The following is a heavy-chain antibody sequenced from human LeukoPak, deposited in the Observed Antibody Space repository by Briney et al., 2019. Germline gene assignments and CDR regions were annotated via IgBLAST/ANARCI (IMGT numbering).Heavy chain of an antibody. J-gene: IGHJ5*02. CDR1: GFTFSLYA. V-gene: IGHV3-23*01. CDR2: ISGSGDNT. D-gene: IGHD4-17*01. CDR3: AKESTVTPGNVNWFGP. Sequence: GGSLRLSCAASGFTFSLYAMSWVRQTPGKGLEWMSTISGSGDNTYYAESVKGRFTISRDNSRNTLYLRIKSLRAEDTAMYYCAKESTVTPGNVNWFGPWGQGTLVTVSS.